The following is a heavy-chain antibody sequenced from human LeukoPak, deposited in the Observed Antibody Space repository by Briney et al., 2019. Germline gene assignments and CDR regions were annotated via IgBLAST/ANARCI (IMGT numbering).Heavy chain of an antibody. D-gene: IGHD6-6*01. J-gene: IGHJ5*02. Sequence: SETLSLTCTVSGGSISSYYWSWIRQPPGKGLEWIGYIYYSGSTNYNPSLKSRVTISVDTSKNQFSLKLSSVTAADTAVYYCSCCGTSSYWFDPWGQGTLVTVSS. CDR1: GGSISSYY. CDR2: IYYSGST. V-gene: IGHV4-59*08. CDR3: SCCGTSSYWFDP.